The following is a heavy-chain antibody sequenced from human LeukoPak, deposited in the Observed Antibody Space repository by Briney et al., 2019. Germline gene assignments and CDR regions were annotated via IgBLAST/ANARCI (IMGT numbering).Heavy chain of an antibody. J-gene: IGHJ4*02. Sequence: GGSLRLSCAASGFTFDDYAMHWVRQAPGKGLEWVSLISGDGDSTYYADSIKGRFTISRDNSKNSLYLQMNSLRSEDTALYYCAKDIRERGYTAFWGQGTLVIVSS. CDR1: GFTFDDYA. CDR3: AKDIRERGYTAF. V-gene: IGHV3-43*02. CDR2: ISGDGDST. D-gene: IGHD3-22*01.